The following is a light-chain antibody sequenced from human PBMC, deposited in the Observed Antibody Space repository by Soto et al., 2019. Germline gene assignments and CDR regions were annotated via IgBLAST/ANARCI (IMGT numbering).Light chain of an antibody. V-gene: IGLV2-14*01. CDR2: EVS. CDR3: SSYTSSSTWV. Sequence: QSVLTQPASVSGSPGQSITISCTGMSYNYVSWYQQHPGKAPKLVIYEVSNRPSGVSNRFSGSKSGNTASLTISGLPAEDEADYYCSSYTSSSTWVFGGGTKLTVL. J-gene: IGLJ3*02. CDR1: SYNY.